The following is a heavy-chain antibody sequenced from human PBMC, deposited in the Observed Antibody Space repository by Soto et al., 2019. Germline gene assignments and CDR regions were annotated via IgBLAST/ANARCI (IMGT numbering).Heavy chain of an antibody. J-gene: IGHJ4*02. CDR2: ISWNSNSI. D-gene: IGHD5-18*01. CDR3: AKDRRGYSYGAFDY. Sequence: EVQLVESGGGLVQPGRSLRLSCAASGFTFDDYAMHWVRQAPGKGLGWVSGISWNSNSIGYADSVKGRFTISRDNAKNSLYLQMNSLRAEDTALYYCAKDRRGYSYGAFDYWGQGTLVTVSS. CDR1: GFTFDDYA. V-gene: IGHV3-9*01.